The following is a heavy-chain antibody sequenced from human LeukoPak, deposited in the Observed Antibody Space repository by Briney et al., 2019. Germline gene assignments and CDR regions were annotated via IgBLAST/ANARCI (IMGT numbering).Heavy chain of an antibody. CDR1: GYTFTSYD. Sequence: ASVKVSCKASGYTFTSYDINWVRQATGQGLEWMGWMNPNSGNTSYAQKFQGRVTMTRNTSISTAYMELSSLRSEDTAVYYCARGRVTVATYYYYMDVWGKGTTVTVSS. CDR3: ARGRVTVATYYYYMDV. V-gene: IGHV1-8*01. J-gene: IGHJ6*03. CDR2: MNPNSGNT. D-gene: IGHD5-18*01.